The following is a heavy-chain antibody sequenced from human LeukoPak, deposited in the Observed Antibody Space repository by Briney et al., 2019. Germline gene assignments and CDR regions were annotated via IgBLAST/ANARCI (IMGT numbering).Heavy chain of an antibody. CDR3: TSLSLVGATYYFDY. Sequence: GGSLRLSCPASGFTFSGSAMHWVRQASGKGLEWVGRIRSKANSYATAYAASVKGRFTISRDDSKNTAYLQMNSLKTEDTAVYYCTSLSLVGATYYFDYWGQGTLVTVSA. CDR1: GFTFSGSA. J-gene: IGHJ4*02. D-gene: IGHD1-26*01. CDR2: IRSKANSYAT. V-gene: IGHV3-73*01.